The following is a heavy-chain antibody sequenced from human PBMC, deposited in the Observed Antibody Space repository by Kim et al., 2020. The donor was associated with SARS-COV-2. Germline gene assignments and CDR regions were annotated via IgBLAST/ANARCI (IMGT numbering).Heavy chain of an antibody. J-gene: IGHJ2*01. D-gene: IGHD3-22*01. CDR1: GFTFDDYA. V-gene: IGHV3-9*01. CDR2: ISWNSGSI. CDR3: AKAGYYDSSGYLVFWYF. Sequence: GGSLRLSCAASGFTFDDYAMHWVRQAPGKGLEWVSGISWNSGSIGYADSVKGRFTISSDNAKNSLYLQMNSLRAEDTALYYCAKAGYYDSSGYLVFWYF.